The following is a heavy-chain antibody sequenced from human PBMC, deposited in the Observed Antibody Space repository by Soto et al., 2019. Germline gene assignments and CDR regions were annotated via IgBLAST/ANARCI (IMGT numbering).Heavy chain of an antibody. Sequence: ASVKVSCKASGYTFTGYYMHWVRQAPGQGLEWMGWLNPNSGGTNYAQKFQGWVTMTRDTSISTAYMELSRLRSDDTAVYYCARDRIIAAAARRDYGMDVWGHATTVTVSS. V-gene: IGHV1-2*04. CDR3: ARDRIIAAAARRDYGMDV. CDR1: GYTFTGYY. D-gene: IGHD6-13*01. J-gene: IGHJ6*02. CDR2: LNPNSGGT.